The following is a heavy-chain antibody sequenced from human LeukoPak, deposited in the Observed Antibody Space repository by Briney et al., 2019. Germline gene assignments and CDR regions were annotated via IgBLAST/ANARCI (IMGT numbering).Heavy chain of an antibody. V-gene: IGHV4-61*03. J-gene: IGHJ4*02. CDR2: ICYSGST. Sequence: PSETLSLTCTASGGSVSSGSYCWSWIRQPPGKRLEWIGYICYSGSTDHNPSLKSRVTISVDTSKNHFSLKLSSVTAADTAVYYCARSSVQFGTATPFDYWGQGTLVTVSS. CDR1: GGSVSSGSYC. CDR3: ARSSVQFGTATPFDY. D-gene: IGHD3-10*01.